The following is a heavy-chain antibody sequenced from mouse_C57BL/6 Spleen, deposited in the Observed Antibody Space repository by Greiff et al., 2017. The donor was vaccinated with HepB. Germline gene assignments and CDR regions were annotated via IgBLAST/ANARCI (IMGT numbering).Heavy chain of an antibody. D-gene: IGHD3-2*02. CDR3: ARKGAAQATAYAMDY. CDR2: IDPSDSYT. CDR1: GYTFTSYW. V-gene: IGHV1-50*01. J-gene: IGHJ4*01. Sequence: QVQLQQPGAELVKPGASVKLSCKASGYTFTSYWMQWVKQRPGQGLEWIGEIDPSDSYTNYNQKFKAKATLTVDTSSSTAYMQLSSLTSEDSAVYYCARKGAAQATAYAMDYWGQGTSVTVSS.